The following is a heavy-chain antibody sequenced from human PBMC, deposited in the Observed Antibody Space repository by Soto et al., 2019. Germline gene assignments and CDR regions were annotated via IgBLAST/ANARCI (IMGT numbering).Heavy chain of an antibody. CDR1: GGSISSSNYY. CDR3: ATQEVGGSYVYTFDP. D-gene: IGHD1-26*01. J-gene: IGHJ5*02. Sequence: SETLSLTCTVSGGSISSSNYYWGWIRQPPGKGLEWIGSIYYSGSTYYNPSLKSRVTISVDTPKNQFSLKLSSVTAADTAVYYCATQEVGGSYVYTFDPWGQGTLVTVSS. V-gene: IGHV4-39*01. CDR2: IYYSGST.